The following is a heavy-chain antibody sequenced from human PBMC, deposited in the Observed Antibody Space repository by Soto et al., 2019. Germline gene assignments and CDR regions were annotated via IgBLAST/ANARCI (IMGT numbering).Heavy chain of an antibody. CDR2: ISAYNGNT. Sequence: ASVKVSCKASGYTFTSYGISWVRQAPGQGLEWMGWISAYNGNTNYAQKLQGRVTMTTDTSTSTAYMELRSLRSDDTAVYYCARDFGVAPYNWFDPWGQGTLVTVSS. CDR1: GYTFTSYG. D-gene: IGHD3-3*01. J-gene: IGHJ5*02. CDR3: ARDFGVAPYNWFDP. V-gene: IGHV1-18*01.